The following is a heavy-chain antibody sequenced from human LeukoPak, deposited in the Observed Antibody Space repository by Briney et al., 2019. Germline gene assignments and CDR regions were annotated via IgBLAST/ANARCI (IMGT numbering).Heavy chain of an antibody. CDR3: ARQPSIAARPSYMDV. V-gene: IGHV5-51*01. CDR1: GYSFINYW. D-gene: IGHD6-6*01. CDR2: IYPGDSDT. Sequence: AESLKISCKGSGYSFINYWIGWVRQVPGKGLEWMGIIYPGDSDTRYSPSFQGQVTISADKSISTAYLQWSSLKASDTAMYYCARQPSIAARPSYMDVWGKGTTVTVSS. J-gene: IGHJ6*03.